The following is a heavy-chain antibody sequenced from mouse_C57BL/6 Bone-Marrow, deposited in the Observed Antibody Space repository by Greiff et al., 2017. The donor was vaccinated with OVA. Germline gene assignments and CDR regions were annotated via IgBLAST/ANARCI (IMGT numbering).Heavy chain of an antibody. V-gene: IGHV1-5*01. J-gene: IGHJ2*01. CDR3: TRALYYGSSKGFDD. CDR1: GYTFTSYW. Sequence: VHVKQSGTVLARPGASVKMSCKTSGYTFTSYWMHWVKQRPGQGLEWIGAIYPGNSDTSYNQKFKGKAKLTAVTSASTAYMELSSLTNEDSAVYYCTRALYYGSSKGFDDWGQGTTLTVSS. CDR2: IYPGNSDT. D-gene: IGHD1-1*01.